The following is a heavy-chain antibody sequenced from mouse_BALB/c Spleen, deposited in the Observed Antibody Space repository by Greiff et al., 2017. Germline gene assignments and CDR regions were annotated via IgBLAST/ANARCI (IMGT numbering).Heavy chain of an antibody. J-gene: IGHJ4*01. CDR2: ISYSGST. CDR1: GYSITSDYA. V-gene: IGHV3-2*02. Sequence: VQLKESGPGLVKPSQSLSLTCTVTGYSITSDYAWNWIRQFPGNQLEWMGYISYSGSTSYNPSLKSRISITRDTSKNQFFLQLNSVTTEDTATYYCARDYYAMDYWGQGTSVTVSS. CDR3: ARDYYAMDY.